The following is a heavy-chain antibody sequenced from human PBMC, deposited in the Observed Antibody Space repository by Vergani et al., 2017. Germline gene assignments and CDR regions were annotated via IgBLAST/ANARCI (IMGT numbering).Heavy chain of an antibody. V-gene: IGHV4-61*08. CDR1: GGSISSGGYY. Sequence: QVQLQESGPGLVKPSQTLSLTCTVSGGSISSGGYYWSWIRQPPGKGLEWIGYIYYSGSTNYNPSLKSRVTISVDTSKNQFSLKLCSVTAADTAVYYCARERYSSSSVWYFALWGRGTLVTVSS. CDR3: ARERYSSSSVWYFAL. CDR2: IYYSGST. J-gene: IGHJ2*01. D-gene: IGHD6-6*01.